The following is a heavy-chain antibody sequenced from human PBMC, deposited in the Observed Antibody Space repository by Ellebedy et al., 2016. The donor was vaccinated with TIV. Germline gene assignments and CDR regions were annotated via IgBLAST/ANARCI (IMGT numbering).Heavy chain of an antibody. Sequence: ASVKVSCXASGYTFTSYGISWVRQAPGQGLEWMGWISAYNGNTNYAQKLQGRVTMTTDTSTSTAYMELRSLRSDDTAVYYCARDLCSGGSCYEYYYYGMDVWGQGTTVTVSS. CDR3: ARDLCSGGSCYEYYYYGMDV. J-gene: IGHJ6*02. D-gene: IGHD2-15*01. V-gene: IGHV1-18*04. CDR1: GYTFTSYG. CDR2: ISAYNGNT.